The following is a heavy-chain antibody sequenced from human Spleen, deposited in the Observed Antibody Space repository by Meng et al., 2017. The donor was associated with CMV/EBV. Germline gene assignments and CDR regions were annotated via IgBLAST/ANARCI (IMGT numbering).Heavy chain of an antibody. CDR3: AKDHRPTYSSGWIDY. CDR1: GFTFDDYA. CDR2: ISWHSGSI. Sequence: GGSLRLSCAASGFTFDDYAMHWVRQAPGKGLEWFSGISWHSGSIGYADSVKGRFTISRDNAKNSLYLQMNSLRAEDMALYYCAKDHRPTYSSGWIDYWGQGTLVTVSS. V-gene: IGHV3-9*03. D-gene: IGHD6-19*01. J-gene: IGHJ4*02.